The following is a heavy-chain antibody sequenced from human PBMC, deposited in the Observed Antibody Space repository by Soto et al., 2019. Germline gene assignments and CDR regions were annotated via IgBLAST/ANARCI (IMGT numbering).Heavy chain of an antibody. Sequence: PSETLSLTCAVYGGSFSGYYWSWIRQPPGKGLEWIGEINHSGSTNYNPSLKSRVTISVDTSKNQFSLKLSSVTAADTAVYYCARGLEGIQLWSAGYYYYGMDVWGQGTTVTVS. D-gene: IGHD5-18*01. V-gene: IGHV4-34*01. CDR1: GGSFSGYY. J-gene: IGHJ6*02. CDR2: INHSGST. CDR3: ARGLEGIQLWSAGYYYYGMDV.